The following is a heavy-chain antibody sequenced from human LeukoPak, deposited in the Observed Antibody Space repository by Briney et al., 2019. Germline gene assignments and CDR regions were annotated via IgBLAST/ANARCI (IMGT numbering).Heavy chain of an antibody. CDR1: GYTFTDYY. Sequence: VASVKASCKASGYTFTDYYINWVRQAPGQGLEWMGWMSPDSGDTGYAHKFQGRVTITRNTSITTAYMELRSLTLEDTAVYYCARVRLRNGYNWFDPWGQGTLVTVSS. V-gene: IGHV1-8*03. CDR2: MSPDSGDT. CDR3: ARVRLRNGYNWFDP. D-gene: IGHD3-3*01. J-gene: IGHJ5*02.